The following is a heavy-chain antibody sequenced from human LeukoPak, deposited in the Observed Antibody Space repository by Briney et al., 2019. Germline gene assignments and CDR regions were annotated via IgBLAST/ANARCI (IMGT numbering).Heavy chain of an antibody. Sequence: TGGSLRLSCAASGFTFSTYNMHWVRQAPGKGLEWVALMLSDESNKYHADSVKGRFTISRDNSKNALFLQMNSLRDEDTAVYYCAKDSGYSYGHGLDYWGQGTLVTVSS. J-gene: IGHJ4*02. V-gene: IGHV3-30*02. CDR2: MLSDESNK. CDR3: AKDSGYSYGHGLDY. D-gene: IGHD5-18*01. CDR1: GFTFSTYN.